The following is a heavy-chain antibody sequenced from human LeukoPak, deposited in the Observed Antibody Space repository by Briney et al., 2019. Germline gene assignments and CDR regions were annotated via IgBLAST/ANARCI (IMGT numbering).Heavy chain of an antibody. CDR1: GFSLTTSGVA. J-gene: IGHJ4*02. D-gene: IGHD3-16*02. V-gene: IGHV2-5*01. CDR3: AHSLYDYVWGSYRPFDY. Sequence: SGPTLVKPTQTHTLTCTFSGFSLTTSGVAVGWIRQPPGEALDWLALIYWNDANRYSPSLKSRLTITKDTSKNQVVLTMTNMVPVDTATYYCAHSLYDYVWGSYRPFDYWGQGTLVTVSS. CDR2: IYWNDAN.